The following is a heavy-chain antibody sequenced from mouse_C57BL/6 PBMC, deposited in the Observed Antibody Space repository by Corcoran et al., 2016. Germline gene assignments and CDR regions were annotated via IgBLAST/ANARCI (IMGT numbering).Heavy chain of an antibody. CDR3: AHQAWFAY. V-gene: IGHV9-3*01. CDR1: GYTFTTYG. CDR2: INTYSGVP. J-gene: IGHJ3*01. Sequence: QIQLVQSGPELKKPGETVKISCKASGYTFTTYGMSWVKQAPGKGLKWMGWINTYSGVPTYADDFKGRFAFSLETSASTAYLQINNLKNEDTATYFCAHQAWFAYWGQGTLVTVSA.